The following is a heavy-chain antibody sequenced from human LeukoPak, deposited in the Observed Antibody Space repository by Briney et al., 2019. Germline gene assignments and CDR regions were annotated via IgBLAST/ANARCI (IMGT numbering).Heavy chain of an antibody. CDR2: IIPILGIA. D-gene: IGHD2-21*01. CDR3: ARGGGEDLGHIL. V-gene: IGHV1-69*04. Sequence: ASVKVSCKASGGTFSSYAISWVRQAPGQGLEWMGRIIPILGIANYAQKFQGRVTITADKSTSTAYMELSSLRSEDTAVYYCARGGGEDLGHILWGQGTLVTVSS. CDR1: GGTFSSYA. J-gene: IGHJ4*02.